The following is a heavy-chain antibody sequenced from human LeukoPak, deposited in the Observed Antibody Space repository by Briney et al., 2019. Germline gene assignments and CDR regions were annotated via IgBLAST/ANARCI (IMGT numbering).Heavy chain of an antibody. CDR1: GGTFSSYA. V-gene: IGHV1-69*05. Sequence: SVKVSCKASGGTFSSYAISWVRQAPGQGLEWMGGIISIFGTANYAQKLQGRVTMTTDTSTSTAYMELRSLRSDDTAVYYCARLNYYDSRYFDYWGQGTLVTVSS. D-gene: IGHD3-22*01. CDR2: IISIFGTA. J-gene: IGHJ4*02. CDR3: ARLNYYDSRYFDY.